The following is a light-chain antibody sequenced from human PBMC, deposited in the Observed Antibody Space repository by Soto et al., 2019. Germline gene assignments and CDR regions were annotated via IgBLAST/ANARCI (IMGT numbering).Light chain of an antibody. V-gene: IGKV1-39*01. J-gene: IGKJ4*01. CDR2: GAS. Sequence: DIQITQSPSSVSASVGDTVTITCRASQGLKFLAWYQQKPGKAPKLLIYGASKLESGVPSRFSGSGSGTDFTLTITSLQTEDFATYYCQQSSSTPLTFGGGTKVDIK. CDR1: QGLKF. CDR3: QQSSSTPLT.